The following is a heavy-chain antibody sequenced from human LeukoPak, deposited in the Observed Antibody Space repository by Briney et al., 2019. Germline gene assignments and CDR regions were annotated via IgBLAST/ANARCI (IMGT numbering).Heavy chain of an antibody. CDR2: INHSGST. V-gene: IGHV4-34*01. CDR1: GGSFSNYY. J-gene: IGHJ6*03. Sequence: SETLSLTCAVYGGSFSNYYWNWIRQPPGKGLEWIGEINHSGSTNYNPSLKSRVTISVDTSKSQFSLKLSSVTAADTAVYYCARRMTTALYYYYYMDVWDKGTTVTVSS. D-gene: IGHD4-11*01. CDR3: ARRMTTALYYYYYMDV.